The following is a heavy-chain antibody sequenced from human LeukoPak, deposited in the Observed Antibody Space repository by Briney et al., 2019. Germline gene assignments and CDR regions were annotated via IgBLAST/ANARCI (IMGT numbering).Heavy chain of an antibody. J-gene: IGHJ4*02. CDR2: IYYSGST. Sequence: SETLSLTCTVSGGSISSGGYYWSWIRQHPGKGLEWIGYIYYSGSTYYNPSLKSRVTISVDTSKNQFSLKLSSVTAADTAVYYCARYCSGGSCYRQLDYWGQGTLVTVSS. CDR3: ARYCSGGSCYRQLDY. D-gene: IGHD2-15*01. CDR1: GGSISSGGYY. V-gene: IGHV4-31*03.